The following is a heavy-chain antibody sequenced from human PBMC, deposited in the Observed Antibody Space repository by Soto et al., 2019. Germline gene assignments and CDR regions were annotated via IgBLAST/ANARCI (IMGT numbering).Heavy chain of an antibody. CDR1: GYTFTSYF. Sequence: QVQLVQSGAEVKKPGASVKVSCKASGYTFTSYFIRWVRQAPGQGLEWMGWISAYNGNTNYAQKLQGRVTMTTDTSTSTAYMELRRLRSDDTAVYYCARGTQKIQTSYGFPIDYWGQGTLVTVSS. CDR2: ISAYNGNT. V-gene: IGHV1-18*01. D-gene: IGHD5-18*01. CDR3: ARGTQKIQTSYGFPIDY. J-gene: IGHJ4*02.